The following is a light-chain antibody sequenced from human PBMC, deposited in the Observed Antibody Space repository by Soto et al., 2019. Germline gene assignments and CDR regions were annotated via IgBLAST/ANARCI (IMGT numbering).Light chain of an antibody. J-gene: IGKJ2*01. CDR1: QSISSW. CDR3: QQYNSYPYI. Sequence: DIQMTQSPSTLSASVGDRVTITCRASQSISSWLAWYQQKPGKAPKLLIYKASSLKSGVPSRFSGSGSGTEFTITISSLQPDYFATYYCQQYNSYPYIFGPGTKLEIK. CDR2: KAS. V-gene: IGKV1-5*03.